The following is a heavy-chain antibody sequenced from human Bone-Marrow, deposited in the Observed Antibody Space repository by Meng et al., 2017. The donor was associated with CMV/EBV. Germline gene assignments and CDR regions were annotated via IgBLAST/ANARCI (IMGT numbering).Heavy chain of an antibody. V-gene: IGHV4-39*07. CDR3: ATLRYSSSFHYYYGMDV. J-gene: IGHJ6*02. CDR1: GDSISSGNHY. CDR2: INHSGST. D-gene: IGHD6-6*01. Sequence: SETLSLTCTVSGDSISSGNHYWSWIRQPPGKGLEWIGEINHSGSTNYNPSLKSRVTISVDTSKNQFSLKLSSVTAADTAVYYCATLRYSSSFHYYYGMDVWGQGTTVTVSS.